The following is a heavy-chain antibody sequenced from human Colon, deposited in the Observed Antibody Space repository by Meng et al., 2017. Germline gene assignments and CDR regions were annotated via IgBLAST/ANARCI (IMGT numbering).Heavy chain of an antibody. Sequence: SANVSCKASGYTFTSYTMYWVRQAPGHRREWMGWINAGNGNTKYSQKFQGRVTFTGDTSASTAYMELSSLRSEDTAVYYCASGTWRWLSLYFDYWGQGTMVTVSS. CDR1: GYTFTSYT. CDR2: INAGNGNT. CDR3: ASGTWRWLSLYFDY. V-gene: IGHV1-3*01. J-gene: IGHJ4*02. D-gene: IGHD3-22*01.